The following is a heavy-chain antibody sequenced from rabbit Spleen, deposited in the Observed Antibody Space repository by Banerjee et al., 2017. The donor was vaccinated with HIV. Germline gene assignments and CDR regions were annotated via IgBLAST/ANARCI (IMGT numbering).Heavy chain of an antibody. CDR3: ARDLSSVIGWNLNL. V-gene: IGHV1S45*01. CDR1: GFSFSSGYD. D-gene: IGHD2-1*01. CDR2: IYSTIGYT. J-gene: IGHJ4*01. Sequence: QEQLVESGGDLVKPGASLTLTCTASGFSFSSGYDMCWVRQAPGKGLEWIGYIYSTIGYTYYASWAKGRFTISKTSSTTVTLQMTSLTAADTATYFCARDLSSVIGWNLNLWGQGTLVTVS.